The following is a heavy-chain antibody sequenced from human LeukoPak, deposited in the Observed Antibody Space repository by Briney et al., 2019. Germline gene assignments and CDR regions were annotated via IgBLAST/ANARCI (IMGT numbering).Heavy chain of an antibody. CDR3: ASRALAGEFDY. J-gene: IGHJ4*02. CDR2: IYSGGST. D-gene: IGHD1-1*01. CDR1: GLTVSSNY. Sequence: GGPVRLSCGASGLTVSSNYISWVRQAPGKGLESVSVIYSGGSTYYADSVKGRFTISRDNSKNTLYLQMNSLRAEDTAVYYCASRALAGEFDYWGQGTLVTVSS. V-gene: IGHV3-53*01.